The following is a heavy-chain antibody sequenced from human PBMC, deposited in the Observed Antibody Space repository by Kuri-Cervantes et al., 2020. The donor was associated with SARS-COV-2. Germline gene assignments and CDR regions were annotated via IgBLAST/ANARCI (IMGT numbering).Heavy chain of an antibody. CDR3: ARDGGLSVVVIDFDY. CDR1: GFTFSSYS. J-gene: IGHJ4*02. CDR2: ISSSSSTI. V-gene: IGHV3-48*02. Sequence: GGSLRLSCAASGFTFSSYSMNWVRQAPGKGLEWVSYISSSSSTIYYADSVKGRFTISRDNAKNSLYLQMNSPRDEDTAVYYCARDGGLSVVVIDFDYWGQGTLVTVSS. D-gene: IGHD3-22*01.